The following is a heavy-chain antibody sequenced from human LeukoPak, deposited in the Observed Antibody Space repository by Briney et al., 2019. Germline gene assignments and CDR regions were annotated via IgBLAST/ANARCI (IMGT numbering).Heavy chain of an antibody. CDR3: AREVFEGQRQSDAFDV. CDR2: VNGPGDWT. Sequence: GGSPRLSCGASGFTFSSHWMHWVRQAPGEGLVWVSRVNGPGDWTHYADSVRGRFIISRDNAENTISLQMNNLRAEDTAVYFCAREVFEGQRQSDAFDVWGQGTMVTVSS. CDR1: GFTFSSHW. D-gene: IGHD6-25*01. J-gene: IGHJ3*01. V-gene: IGHV3-74*01.